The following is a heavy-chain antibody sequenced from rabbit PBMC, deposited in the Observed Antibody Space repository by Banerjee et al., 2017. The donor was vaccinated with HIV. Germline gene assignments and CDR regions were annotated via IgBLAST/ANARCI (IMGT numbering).Heavy chain of an antibody. Sequence: QQQLEESGGGLVKPGGTLTLTCTASGFSFSNKYVMCWVRQAPGKGLEWIACIDVSSGSTHYASWAKGRFTISKTSSTTVTLQMTSLTAADTATYICARDFTLWGPGTLVTVS. CDR3: ARDFTL. V-gene: IGHV1S45*01. J-gene: IGHJ4*01. CDR1: GFSFSNKYV. CDR2: IDVSSGST.